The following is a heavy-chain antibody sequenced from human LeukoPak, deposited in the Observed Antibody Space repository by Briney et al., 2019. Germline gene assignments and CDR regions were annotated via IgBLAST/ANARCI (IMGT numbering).Heavy chain of an antibody. D-gene: IGHD5-18*01. V-gene: IGHV4-34*01. CDR3: ARSRGYSHGYPDY. J-gene: IGHJ4*02. CDR1: GGSFSGYY. Sequence: SETLSLTCAVYGGSFSGYYWSWIRQPPGKGLEWIGEINHSGSTNYNPSLKSRVTISVDTSKNQFSLKLSSVTAADTAVYYCARSRGYSHGYPDYWGQGTLVTVSS. CDR2: INHSGST.